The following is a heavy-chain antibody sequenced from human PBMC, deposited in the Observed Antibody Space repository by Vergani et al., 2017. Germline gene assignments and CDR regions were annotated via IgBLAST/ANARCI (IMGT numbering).Heavy chain of an antibody. CDR2: IYLDDDK. D-gene: IGHD1-14*01. V-gene: IGHV2-5*02. CDR3: TDSRETAHFDY. J-gene: IGHJ4*02. Sequence: QITLKESGPTLVKPTQTLTLTCTFSGFSLSTSGVGVGWIRQPPGKALEWLALIYLDDDKRYSPSLKSRLTITKDTSKNQVVRTMTNMDPVDTATYYCTDSRETAHFDYWGQGTLVTVSS. CDR1: GFSLSTSGVG.